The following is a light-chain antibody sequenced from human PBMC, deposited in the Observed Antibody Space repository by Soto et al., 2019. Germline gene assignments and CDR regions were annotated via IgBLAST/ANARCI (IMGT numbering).Light chain of an antibody. J-gene: IGKJ2*01. CDR2: GAS. CDR3: QQYNNWPPYT. V-gene: IGKV3D-15*01. CDR1: QSVSSSY. Sequence: EIVLTQSPGTLSLSPGERATLSCRASQSVSSSYLAWYQQKPGQAPRLLIYGASNRATGIPARFSGSGSGTELTLTISSLQSEDFAVYYCQQYNNWPPYTFGQGTKVDIK.